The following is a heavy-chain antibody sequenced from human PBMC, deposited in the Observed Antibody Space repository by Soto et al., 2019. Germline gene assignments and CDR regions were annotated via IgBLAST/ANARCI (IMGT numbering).Heavy chain of an antibody. J-gene: IGHJ4*02. V-gene: IGHV3-30-3*01. CDR3: ARDLFTTGVTIFGVVPGLDY. CDR1: GFTFSSYA. Sequence: QPGGSLRLSCAASGFTFSSYAMHWVRQAPGKGLEWVAVISYDGSNKYYADSVKGRFTISRDNSKNTLYLQMNSLRAEDTAVYYCARDLFTTGVTIFGVVPGLDYWGQGTLVTVSS. D-gene: IGHD3-3*01. CDR2: ISYDGSNK.